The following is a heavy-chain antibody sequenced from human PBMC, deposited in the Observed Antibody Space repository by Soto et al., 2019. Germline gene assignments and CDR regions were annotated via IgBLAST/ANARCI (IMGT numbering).Heavy chain of an antibody. CDR2: IRDKANNYAT. J-gene: IGHJ4*02. V-gene: IGHV3-73*02. CDR1: GYTFSGSS. CDR3: TTKDY. Sequence: EVQLVESGGGLVQPGGSLKLSCVAPGYTFSGSSIHWVRQASGKGLEWVGRIRDKANNYATSYAASVSGRFTISRDDSKNTAYLQMNSLKTDDTAVYYCTTKDYWGRVTLVTVSS.